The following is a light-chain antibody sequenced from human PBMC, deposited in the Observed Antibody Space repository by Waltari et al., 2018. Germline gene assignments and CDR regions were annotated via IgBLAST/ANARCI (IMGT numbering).Light chain of an antibody. J-gene: IGLJ3*02. Sequence: QSALTQPHSVSGSAGQSVTISCTGTGSDYVSWYQQLPGKAPKPLIYDISKRPSGVPDRFSGSKSGTSASLTVSGLQAEDEADYYCCSFEDTWVFGGGTKLTVL. CDR3: CSFEDTWV. V-gene: IGLV2-11*01. CDR2: DIS. CDR1: GSDY.